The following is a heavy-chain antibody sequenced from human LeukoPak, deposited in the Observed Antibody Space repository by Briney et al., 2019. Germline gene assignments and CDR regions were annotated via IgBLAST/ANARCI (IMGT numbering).Heavy chain of an antibody. Sequence: ASVKVSCKASGYTFTGYYMHWVRQAPGQGLEWKGWINPNSGGTNYAQKFQGRVTMTRDTSISTAYMELSRLRSDDTAVYYCARDLNCGGDCQPHWGQGTLVTVSS. CDR3: ARDLNCGGDCQPH. CDR2: INPNSGGT. V-gene: IGHV1-2*02. J-gene: IGHJ4*02. D-gene: IGHD2-21*01. CDR1: GYTFTGYY.